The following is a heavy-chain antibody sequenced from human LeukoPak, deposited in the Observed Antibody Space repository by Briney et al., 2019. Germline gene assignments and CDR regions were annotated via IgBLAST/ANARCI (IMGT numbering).Heavy chain of an antibody. V-gene: IGHV3-33*08. CDR3: ARDVAAAGNDNWFDP. Sequence: GGSLRLSCAASGFIFSSYEMNWVRQAPGKGLEWVAVIWYDGSNKYYADSVKGRFTISRDNSKNTLYLQMNSLRAEDTAVYYCARDVAAAGNDNWFDPWGQGTLVTVSS. CDR1: GFIFSSYE. CDR2: IWYDGSNK. D-gene: IGHD6-13*01. J-gene: IGHJ5*02.